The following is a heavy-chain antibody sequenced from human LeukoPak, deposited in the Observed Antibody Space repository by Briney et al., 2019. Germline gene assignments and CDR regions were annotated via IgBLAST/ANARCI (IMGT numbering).Heavy chain of an antibody. J-gene: IGHJ6*04. CDR3: ARGIRGVLLWDV. Sequence: SETLSLTCAVYGGSFSDSYWSWIRQPPGKGLGWIGEVNHSGSTTYNPSLKSRVTILVDASKNHFSLKLSSVTAADTAVYYCARGIRGVLLWDVWGKGTTVTVSS. CDR2: VNHSGST. D-gene: IGHD3-10*01. CDR1: GGSFSDSY. V-gene: IGHV4-34*01.